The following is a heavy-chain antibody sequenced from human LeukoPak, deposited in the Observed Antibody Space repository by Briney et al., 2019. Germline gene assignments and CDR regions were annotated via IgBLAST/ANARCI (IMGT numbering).Heavy chain of an antibody. CDR2: ISYDGSNK. CDR3: ARDALVLRYFDY. V-gene: IGHV3-30-3*01. J-gene: IGHJ4*02. D-gene: IGHD2-15*01. CDR1: GFTFSSYA. Sequence: GRSLRLSCAASGFTFSSYAMHWVRQAPGKGLEWVAVISYDGSNKYYADSVKGRFTISRDNSKNTLYRQMNSLRAEDTAVYYCARDALVLRYFDYWGQGTLVTVSS.